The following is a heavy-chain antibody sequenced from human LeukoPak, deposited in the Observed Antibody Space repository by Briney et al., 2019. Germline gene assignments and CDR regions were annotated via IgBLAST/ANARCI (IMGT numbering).Heavy chain of an antibody. J-gene: IGHJ4*01. CDR2: ITGSGGST. D-gene: IGHD3-22*01. CDR3: AKIPYYHESSDYYYQLDY. V-gene: IGHV3-23*01. CDR1: GFTFSNYG. Sequence: GGSLRLSCAASGFTFSNYGLSWVRQAPGKGLEWVSGITGSGGSTYYADSVKGRFTISRDNSKNTLYLQTNSLRAEDTAVYYCAKIPYYHESSDYYYQLDYWGQGTLVTVSS.